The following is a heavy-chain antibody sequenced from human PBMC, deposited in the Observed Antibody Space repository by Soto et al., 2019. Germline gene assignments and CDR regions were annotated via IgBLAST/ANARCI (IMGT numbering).Heavy chain of an antibody. CDR3: ARDHYDILTGYPDAFDI. J-gene: IGHJ3*02. CDR1: GYTFTSYG. Sequence: ASVTVSCKASGYTFTSYGISWVRQAPGQGLEWMGWSSAYNGNTNYAQKLQGRVTMTTDTYTSTAYMELRSLTSDDTAVYYCARDHYDILTGYPDAFDIWGQGTMVTVSS. CDR2: SSAYNGNT. V-gene: IGHV1-18*01. D-gene: IGHD3-9*01.